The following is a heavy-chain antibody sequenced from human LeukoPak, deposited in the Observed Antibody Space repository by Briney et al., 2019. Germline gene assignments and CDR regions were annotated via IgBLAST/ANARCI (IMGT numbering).Heavy chain of an antibody. V-gene: IGHV1-2*02. CDR3: AREIGFCSGGSCHFDC. Sequence: GSSVKVSCKASGYTFTDYYMHWVRQAPGQGLEWMGCINPNSGGTTYAQKFQGRVTMTSDTSTSTIYMELSSLRSEDTAVYYCAREIGFCSGGSCHFDCWGQGTLVTVSS. CDR1: GYTFTDYY. J-gene: IGHJ4*02. CDR2: INPNSGGT. D-gene: IGHD2-15*01.